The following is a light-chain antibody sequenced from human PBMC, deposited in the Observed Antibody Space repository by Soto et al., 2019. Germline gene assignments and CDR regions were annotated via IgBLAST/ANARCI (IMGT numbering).Light chain of an antibody. Sequence: EVVMAPSPATLSLSPEERATLSCGASQSDSSYLAWYQQKPRQAPRLLIYGATTSATGIPARCSGSGSGTEYILTIISMESEDFAVDYCQKYNTWSPWTFGQGTRVDIK. J-gene: IGKJ1*01. CDR2: GAT. V-gene: IGKV3-15*01. CDR3: QKYNTWSPWT. CDR1: QSDSSY.